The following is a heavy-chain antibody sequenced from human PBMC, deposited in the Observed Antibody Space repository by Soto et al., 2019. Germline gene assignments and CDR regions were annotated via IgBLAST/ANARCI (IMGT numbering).Heavy chain of an antibody. CDR1: GYTFTSYD. V-gene: IGHV1-8*01. Sequence: ASVKVSCKASGYTFTSYDINWVRQATGQGLEWMGWMNPNSGNTGYAQKFQGRVTMTRNTSISTAYMELSSLRSKDTAVYYCARSQVGNDAFDIWGQGTMVTVSS. CDR3: ARSQVGNDAFDI. D-gene: IGHD1-26*01. J-gene: IGHJ3*02. CDR2: MNPNSGNT.